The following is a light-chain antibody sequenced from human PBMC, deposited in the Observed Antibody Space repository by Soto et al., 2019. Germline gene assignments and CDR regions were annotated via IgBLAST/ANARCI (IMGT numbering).Light chain of an antibody. CDR2: VAS. CDR1: QTVGTS. Sequence: EIVLTQAPATLFFSPGERATLTCRASQTVGTSLAWYQQKPCQAPRLLIYVASTRATGVPSRFSGSGSGTEFALTISSLQSEDFAVYYCQQHNAWPLTFGGGTKVEIK. CDR3: QQHNAWPLT. V-gene: IGKV3-15*01. J-gene: IGKJ4*01.